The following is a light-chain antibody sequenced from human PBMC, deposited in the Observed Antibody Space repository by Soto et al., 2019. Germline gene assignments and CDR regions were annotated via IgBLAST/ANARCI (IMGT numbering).Light chain of an antibody. V-gene: IGKV1-33*01. CDR3: QQYDDLPIT. CDR1: QDIDKF. J-gene: IGKJ5*01. CDR2: DAS. Sequence: IQMTQSPSSLSASVGYRFTITCQASQDIDKFLNWYQQKXGKPPKLLIDDASNLATGVPSRFSGRGSGTDFTFTVSSLQPEDVETYYCQQYDDLPITFGQGTRLEIK.